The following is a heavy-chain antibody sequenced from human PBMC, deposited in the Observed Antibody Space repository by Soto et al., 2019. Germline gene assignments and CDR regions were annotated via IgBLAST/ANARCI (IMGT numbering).Heavy chain of an antibody. CDR1: GYSFTSYW. J-gene: IGHJ4*02. D-gene: IGHD2-8*02. Sequence: GESLKISCKGSGYSFTSYWIGWVRQMPGKGLEWMGIIYPGDSDTRYSPSFQGQVTISADKSISTAYLQWSSLKASDTAMYYCARKFRVAFGLHGWWYYFDYWGQGTLVTVSS. CDR3: ARKFRVAFGLHGWWYYFDY. V-gene: IGHV5-51*01. CDR2: IYPGDSDT.